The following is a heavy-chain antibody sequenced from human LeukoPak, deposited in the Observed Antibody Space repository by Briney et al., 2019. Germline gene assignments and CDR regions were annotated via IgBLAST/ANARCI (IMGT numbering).Heavy chain of an antibody. J-gene: IGHJ6*03. CDR3: ARFSYYYYYMDV. V-gene: IGHV4-39*01. CDR2: IYYSGST. Sequence: SETLSLTCIVSGGSFSSSSYYWGWIRQPPGKELEWIGSIYYSGSTYYNPSLKSRVTISVDTSKIQFSLKLSSVTAADTAVYYCARFSYYYYYMDVWGKGTTVTVSS. CDR1: GGSFSSSSYY.